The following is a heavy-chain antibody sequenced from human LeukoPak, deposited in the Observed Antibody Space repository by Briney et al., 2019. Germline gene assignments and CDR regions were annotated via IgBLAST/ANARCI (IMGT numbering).Heavy chain of an antibody. CDR1: GLTVNSNY. CDR3: ARALLVRNGYNYSPNYFDY. D-gene: IGHD5-24*01. CDR2: IYSGGTT. V-gene: IGHV3-53*01. J-gene: IGHJ4*02. Sequence: GVSLTLSCAASGLTVNSNYMNWVRQAPGEGRQWVSVIYSGGTTYYADSVKGRFTISRDNSKNTLYLQMNSLRAEDTAVYYCARALLVRNGYNYSPNYFDYWGQGTLVTVSS.